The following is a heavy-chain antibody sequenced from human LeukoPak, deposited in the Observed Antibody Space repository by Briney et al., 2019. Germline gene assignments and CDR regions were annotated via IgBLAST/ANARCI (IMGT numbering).Heavy chain of an antibody. Sequence: PGGSLRLSCAASGFTFSDYFMTWIRQAPGKGLEWVSYISNNGSFIYYADSVKGRFTISRDNARTSLYLQMDSLRAEDTAVYYCARGTGDLALGYWGQGTLVTVSS. CDR3: ARGTGDLALGY. V-gene: IGHV3-11*04. CDR2: ISNNGSFI. D-gene: IGHD7-27*01. J-gene: IGHJ4*02. CDR1: GFTFSDYF.